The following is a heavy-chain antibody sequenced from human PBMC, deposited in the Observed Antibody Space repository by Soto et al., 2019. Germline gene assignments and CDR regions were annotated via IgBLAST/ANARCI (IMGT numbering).Heavy chain of an antibody. CDR3: AKWIGMSAHYYYYGMDV. J-gene: IGHJ6*02. Sequence: GGSLRLSCAASGFTFCSYAMSWVRQAPGEGLEWVSAISGSGGSTYYADSVKGRFTISRDNSKNTLYLQMNSLRAEDTAVYYCAKWIGMSAHYYYYGMDVSGQATTVTVSS. D-gene: IGHD1-26*01. CDR1: GFTFCSYA. V-gene: IGHV3-23*01. CDR2: ISGSGGST.